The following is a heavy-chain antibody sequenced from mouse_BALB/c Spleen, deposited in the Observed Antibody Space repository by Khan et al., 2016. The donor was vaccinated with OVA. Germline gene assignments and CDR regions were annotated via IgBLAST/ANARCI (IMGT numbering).Heavy chain of an antibody. CDR1: GFTFSTYG. CDR3: ARLAYYYDSEGFAY. D-gene: IGHD1-1*01. Sequence: EVELVESGGDLVKPEGSLKLSCAASGFTFSTYGMSWVRPTPDKRLEWVATISSGGSSTSYPARVPGRFTISRDNAKHTLYLQMRRPNSAATAMFYCARLAYYYDSEGFAYWGQGTLVTGSA. J-gene: IGHJ3*01. V-gene: IGHV5-6*01. CDR2: ISSGGSST.